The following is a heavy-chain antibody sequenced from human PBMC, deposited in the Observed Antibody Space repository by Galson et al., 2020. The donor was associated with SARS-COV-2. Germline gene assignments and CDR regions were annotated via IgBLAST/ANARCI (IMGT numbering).Heavy chain of an antibody. D-gene: IGHD3-9*01. CDR3: ARDESYDILGGPAGGPFDL. CDR1: GFTFSVYS. Sequence: GGSLRLSCVASGFTFSVYSMNWVRQAPGKGLEWVSSMSSSGSYIYYADSVRGRCTISRDNAKNSLYLQMNSLRAVDTAVYYCARDESYDILGGPAGGPFDLWGQGTTVTVSS. V-gene: IGHV3-21*01. CDR2: MSSSGSYI. J-gene: IGHJ3*01.